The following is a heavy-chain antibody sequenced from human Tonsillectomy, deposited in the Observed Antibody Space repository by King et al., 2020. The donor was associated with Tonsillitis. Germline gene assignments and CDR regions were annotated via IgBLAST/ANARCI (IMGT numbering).Heavy chain of an antibody. CDR1: GYSFTSYW. CDR3: ARISLGSSSWYGDWFDP. V-gene: IGHV5-10-1*03. CDR2: IDPSDSYT. J-gene: IGHJ5*02. Sequence: VQLVESGAEVKKPGESLRISCKGSGYSFTSYWISWVRQMPGKGLEWMGRIDPSDSYTNYSPSFQGHVTISADKSIPTAYLQWSSLKASDTAMYYCARISLGSSSWYGDWFDPWGQGTLVTVSS. D-gene: IGHD6-13*01.